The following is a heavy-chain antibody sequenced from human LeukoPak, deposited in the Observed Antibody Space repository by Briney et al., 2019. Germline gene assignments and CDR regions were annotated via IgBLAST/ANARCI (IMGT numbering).Heavy chain of an antibody. J-gene: IGHJ3*02. V-gene: IGHV7-4-1*02. Sequence: ASVKVSCKVSGYTLTELSMHWVRQAPGQGLEWMGWINTNTGNPTYAQGFTGRFVFSLDTSVSTAYLQISSLKAEDTAVYYCAREGVVAATSAAFDIWGQGTMVTVSS. CDR3: AREGVVAATSAAFDI. CDR1: GYTLTELS. CDR2: INTNTGNP. D-gene: IGHD2-15*01.